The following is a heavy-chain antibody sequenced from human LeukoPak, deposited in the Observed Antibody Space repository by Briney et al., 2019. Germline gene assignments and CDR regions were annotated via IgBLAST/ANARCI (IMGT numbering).Heavy chain of an antibody. Sequence: GGSRGPSCAASGFTFSSNAMSWVRKAPGKGLEWVSAISGSGGSTYYADSVKGRFTISRDNSKNTLYLQMNSLRAEDTAVYYCAKSGPGSFNYWGQGTLVTVSS. CDR3: AKSGPGSFNY. D-gene: IGHD5-12*01. CDR1: GFTFSSNA. CDR2: ISGSGGST. J-gene: IGHJ4*02. V-gene: IGHV3-23*01.